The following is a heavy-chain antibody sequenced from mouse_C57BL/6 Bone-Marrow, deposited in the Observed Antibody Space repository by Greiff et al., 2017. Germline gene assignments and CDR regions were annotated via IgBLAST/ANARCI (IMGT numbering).Heavy chain of an antibody. CDR2: IDPENGDT. CDR3: TPLYYYGSSYDY. V-gene: IGHV14-4*01. Sequence: EVQLQQSGAELVRPGASVKLSCTASGFNIKDDYMHWVKQRPEQGLEWIGWIDPENGDTEYASKFQGKATITADTSSNTAYLQLSSLTSEDTAVYCCTPLYYYGSSYDYWGQGTTLTVSS. J-gene: IGHJ2*01. D-gene: IGHD1-1*01. CDR1: GFNIKDDY.